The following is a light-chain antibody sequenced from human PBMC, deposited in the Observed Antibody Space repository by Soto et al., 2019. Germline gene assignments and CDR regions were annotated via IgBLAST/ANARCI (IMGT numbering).Light chain of an antibody. V-gene: IGKV3-20*01. CDR1: QSVTSSY. CDR2: GAY. CDR3: HQYGTT. Sequence: EIVLTQSPGTLSLSPGERASLSCRASQSVTSSYLAWYQQKPDQAPRLLIFGAYNRAAGIPDRFSGSGSGTDLTLTISRLEPEDFAVYYCHQYGTTFGQGTKVEIK. J-gene: IGKJ1*01.